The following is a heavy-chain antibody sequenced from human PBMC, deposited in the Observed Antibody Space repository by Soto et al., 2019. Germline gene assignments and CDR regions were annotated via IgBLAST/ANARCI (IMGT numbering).Heavy chain of an antibody. CDR3: ARGGTNGWSLDY. CDR2: IWYDGSKK. V-gene: IGHV3-33*01. CDR1: GFTFSNYA. D-gene: IGHD6-19*01. Sequence: PGGSLRLSCAASGFTFSNYAMHWVRQAPGRGLQWVAIIWYDGSKKYYGDSVEGRFTIFRDNSNNMLYLQVNSLRAEDTAVYFCARGGTNGWSLDYWGQGSSVTGSS. J-gene: IGHJ4*02.